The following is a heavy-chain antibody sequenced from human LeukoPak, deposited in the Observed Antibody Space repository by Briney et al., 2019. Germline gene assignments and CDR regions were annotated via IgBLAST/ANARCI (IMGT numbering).Heavy chain of an antibody. J-gene: IGHJ4*02. CDR1: GFTFSSYW. D-gene: IGHD3-9*01. V-gene: IGHV3-7*01. CDR3: ASKGRYFDWLTPPHY. CDR2: IKQDGSEK. Sequence: GGSLRLSCAASGFTFSSYWMSWVRQAPGKGLEWVVNIKQDGSEKYYVDSVKGRFTISRDNAKNSLYLQMNSLIAEDTAVNYCASKGRYFDWLTPPHYWGQGTLVTVSS.